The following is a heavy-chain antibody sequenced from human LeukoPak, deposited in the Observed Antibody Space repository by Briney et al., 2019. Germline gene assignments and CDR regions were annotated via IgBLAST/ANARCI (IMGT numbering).Heavy chain of an antibody. CDR2: ISSSSSTI. V-gene: IGHV3-48*01. CDR3: ARDEEWGYCSSTSCYGAFDI. J-gene: IGHJ3*02. D-gene: IGHD2-2*01. CDR1: GFTFSSYS. Sequence: QSGGSLRLSCAASGFTFSSYSMNWVRQAPGKGLEWVSYISSSSSTIYYADSVKGRFTISRDNAKNSLYLQMNSLRAEDTAVYYCARDEEWGYCSSTSCYGAFDIWGQGTMVTVSS.